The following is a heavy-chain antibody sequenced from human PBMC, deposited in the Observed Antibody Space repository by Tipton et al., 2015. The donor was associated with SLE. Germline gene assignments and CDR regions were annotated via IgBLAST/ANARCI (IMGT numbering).Heavy chain of an antibody. D-gene: IGHD6-19*01. CDR1: GGSISSYY. Sequence: TLSLTCTVSGGSISSYYWSWIRQPAGKGLEWIGRIYTSGSTNYNPSLKSRVTISVDTSKNQFSLKLSSVTAADTAVYYCARKEAVAGYWYFDLWGRGTLVTVSS. V-gene: IGHV4-4*07. CDR3: ARKEAVAGYWYFDL. J-gene: IGHJ2*01. CDR2: IYTSGST.